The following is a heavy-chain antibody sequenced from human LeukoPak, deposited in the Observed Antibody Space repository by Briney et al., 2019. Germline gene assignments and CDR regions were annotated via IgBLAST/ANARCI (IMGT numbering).Heavy chain of an antibody. J-gene: IGHJ4*02. CDR3: ARVTGNSATYPIFDY. CDR1: GFTFSSYA. V-gene: IGHV3-23*01. CDR2: ISANGGST. D-gene: IGHD1-26*01. Sequence: QPGGSLRLSCAASGFTFSSYAMTWVRQAPGKGLEWVSSISANGGSTYYADSVKGRFTISRDNSKNTLYLQMNSLRDDDTAVYYCARVTGNSATYPIFDYWGQGTLVTVSS.